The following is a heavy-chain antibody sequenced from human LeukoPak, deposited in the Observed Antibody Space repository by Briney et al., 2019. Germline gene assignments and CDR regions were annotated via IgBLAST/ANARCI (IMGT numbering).Heavy chain of an antibody. CDR1: GFTFSSFE. Sequence: GGSLRLSCAASGFTFSSFEMNWVRQAPGRGLEWLSHISTSGGTKYYADSVKGRFTISRDNAENSVYLQMSGLTAEDTGLYYCARDATTAVGWVYMDVWGKGTTVTVSS. V-gene: IGHV3-48*03. J-gene: IGHJ6*03. D-gene: IGHD6-13*01. CDR2: ISTSGGTK. CDR3: ARDATTAVGWVYMDV.